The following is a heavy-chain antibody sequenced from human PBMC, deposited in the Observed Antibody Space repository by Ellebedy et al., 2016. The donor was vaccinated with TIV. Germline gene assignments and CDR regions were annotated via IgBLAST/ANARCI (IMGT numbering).Heavy chain of an antibody. Sequence: SETLSLTCSVSGGSISSYYWSWIRQSPGKGLEWIGYISHSGTTNYNPSLKSRVSISVDKSQNQPSLKLTSVTAADTAVYYCARQYPSLRGGAFDIWGQGTMVTVSS. CDR3: ARQYPSLRGGAFDI. CDR2: ISHSGTT. D-gene: IGHD4-23*01. J-gene: IGHJ3*02. CDR1: GGSISSYY. V-gene: IGHV4-59*08.